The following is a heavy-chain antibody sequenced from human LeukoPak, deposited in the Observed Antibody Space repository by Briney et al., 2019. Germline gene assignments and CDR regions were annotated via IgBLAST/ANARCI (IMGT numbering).Heavy chain of an antibody. V-gene: IGHV4-34*01. J-gene: IGHJ4*02. CDR1: GGSFSGYY. CDR3: ARGKRGKGLKTYYYDSSGYWPIDY. D-gene: IGHD3-22*01. Sequence: PSETLSLTCAVHGGSFSGYYWSWIRQPPGKGLEWIGEINHSGSTNYNPSLKSRVTISVDTSKNQFSLKLSSVTAADTAVYYCARGKRGKGLKTYYYDSSGYWPIDYWGQGTLVTVSS. CDR2: INHSGST.